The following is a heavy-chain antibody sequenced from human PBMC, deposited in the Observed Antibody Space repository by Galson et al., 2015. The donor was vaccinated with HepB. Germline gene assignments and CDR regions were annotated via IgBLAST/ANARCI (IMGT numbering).Heavy chain of an antibody. Sequence: SLRLSCAASGFTFSSYAITWVRQAPGKGLEWVSSISGSGVSTYYADSVKGRFTISRDNSKNTVNLQMNSLRAEDTAVYYCAKDPPDCGGDCYHFDYWGQGTLVTVSS. V-gene: IGHV3-23*01. J-gene: IGHJ4*02. CDR2: ISGSGVST. CDR3: AKDPPDCGGDCYHFDY. D-gene: IGHD2-21*02. CDR1: GFTFSSYA.